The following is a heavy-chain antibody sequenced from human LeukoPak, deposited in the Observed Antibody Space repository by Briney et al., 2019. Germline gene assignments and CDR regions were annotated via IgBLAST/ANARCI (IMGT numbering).Heavy chain of an antibody. Sequence: GASVKVSCKASGYTFTSYDINWVRQATGQGLEWMGWMNPNSGNTGYAQKFQGRVTITADKSTSTAYMELSSLRSEDTAVYYCARDPSHWSALAGTTWGQGTLVTVSS. CDR3: ARDPSHWSALAGTT. V-gene: IGHV1-8*01. CDR1: GYTFTSYD. J-gene: IGHJ4*02. D-gene: IGHD6-19*01. CDR2: MNPNSGNT.